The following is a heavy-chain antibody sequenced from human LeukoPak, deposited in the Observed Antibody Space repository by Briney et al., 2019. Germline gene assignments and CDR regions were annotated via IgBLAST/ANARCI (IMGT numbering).Heavy chain of an antibody. CDR2: INPSGGST. J-gene: IGHJ4*02. CDR1: GYTFTSYY. CDR3: ASNDLDYSNNNGEFDH. D-gene: IGHD4-11*01. Sequence: LGASVKVSCKASGYTFTSYYMHWVRQAPGLGLEWMGIINPSGGSTSYAQKFQDRVTITRDTSASTAYMELSSLRSEDTAVYYCASNDLDYSNNNGEFDHWGQGTLVTVSS. V-gene: IGHV1-46*01.